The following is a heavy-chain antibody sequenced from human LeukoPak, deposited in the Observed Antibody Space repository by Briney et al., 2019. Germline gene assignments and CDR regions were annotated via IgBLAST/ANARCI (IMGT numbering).Heavy chain of an antibody. D-gene: IGHD5-18*01. V-gene: IGHV4-4*07. CDR3: ARAQSDVLLRDTAMVNWFDP. CDR1: GGSISSYY. Sequence: PSETLSLTCTVSGGSISSYYWSWIRQPAGKGLEWIGRIYTIGSTNYNPSLKSRVTMSVDTSKNQFSLKLSSLTAADTAVYYCARAQSDVLLRDTAMVNWFDPWGQGTLVTVSS. CDR2: IYTIGST. J-gene: IGHJ5*02.